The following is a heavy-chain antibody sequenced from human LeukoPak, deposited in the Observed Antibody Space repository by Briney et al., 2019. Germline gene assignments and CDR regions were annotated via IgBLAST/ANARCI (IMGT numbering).Heavy chain of an antibody. V-gene: IGHV4-59*01. CDR3: ARTGGYYDFWSGYSYDAFDI. J-gene: IGHJ3*02. CDR2: IYYSGST. D-gene: IGHD3-3*01. Sequence: SETLSLTCAVYGGSFSGYYWSWIRQPPGKGLEWIGYIYYSGSTNYNPSLKSRVTISVDTSKNQFSLKLSSVTAADTAVYYCARTGGYYDFWSGYSYDAFDIWGQGTMVTVSS. CDR1: GGSFSGYY.